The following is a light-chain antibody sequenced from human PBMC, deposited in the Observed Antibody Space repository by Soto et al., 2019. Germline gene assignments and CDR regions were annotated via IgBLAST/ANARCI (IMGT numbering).Light chain of an antibody. CDR1: HSLVHNDGIAY. V-gene: IGKV2-30*02. CDR2: KVS. CDR3: MQGTHWPTT. Sequence: DVGVTQYPLSLPVTLGQGASISCIPSHSLVHNDGIAYFSWFRQRPGRSPRRLIYKVSNRDSGVPARFSGSGSGTDFALKISRVEAEDVGVYYCMQGTHWPTTFGQGTRLEIK. J-gene: IGKJ5*01.